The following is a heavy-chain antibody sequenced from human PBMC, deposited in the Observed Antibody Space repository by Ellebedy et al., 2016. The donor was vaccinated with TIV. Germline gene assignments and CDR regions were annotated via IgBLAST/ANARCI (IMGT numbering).Heavy chain of an antibody. D-gene: IGHD3-10*01. CDR1: GFTVGNNY. CDR2: LYSVGDT. J-gene: IGHJ4*02. CDR3: ARRGRGPVGFDY. V-gene: IGHV3-53*01. Sequence: GGSLRLXCAASGFTVGNNYMSWVRQAPGKGLEWVSCLYSVGDTDYADSVKGRFTISRDNSKNTLYLQMNTLRAEDTAVYYCARRGRGPVGFDYWGQGTLVTVSS.